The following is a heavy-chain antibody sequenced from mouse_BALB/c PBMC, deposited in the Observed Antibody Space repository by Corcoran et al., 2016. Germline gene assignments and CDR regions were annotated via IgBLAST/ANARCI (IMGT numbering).Heavy chain of an antibody. CDR3: AKSGGSLDY. Sequence: EVQLQQAGAELVKPGASVMMSCTASGFNIKDTYMHWVKQRPEQGLEWIGRIDPANGNTKYDPKFQGKATITADTSSNTAYLQLSSLTSEDTAVYYCAKSGGSLDYCGQGTTLTVSS. CDR1: GFNIKDTY. V-gene: IGHV14-3*02. D-gene: IGHD1-1*02. CDR2: IDPANGNT. J-gene: IGHJ2*01.